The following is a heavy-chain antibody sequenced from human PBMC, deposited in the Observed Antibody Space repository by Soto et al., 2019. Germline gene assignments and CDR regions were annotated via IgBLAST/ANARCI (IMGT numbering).Heavy chain of an antibody. Sequence: QVQLVQSGAEVKKPGASVKVSCKASGYTFTSYGISWVRQAPGQGLEWMGWISAYNGNTNYAQKLQGRVTMTTDTSTSKAYMELRSLRSDDTAVYYCARDRGKLAVVPAAYYYYYYGMDVWGQGTTVTVSS. J-gene: IGHJ6*02. CDR1: GYTFTSYG. D-gene: IGHD2-2*01. CDR3: ARDRGKLAVVPAAYYYYYYGMDV. V-gene: IGHV1-18*01. CDR2: ISAYNGNT.